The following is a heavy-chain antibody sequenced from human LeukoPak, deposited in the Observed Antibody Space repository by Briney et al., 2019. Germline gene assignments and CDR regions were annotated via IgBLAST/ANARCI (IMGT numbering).Heavy chain of an antibody. Sequence: SETLSLTCAVYGGSFSDYYWSWIRQPPGKGLEWIGEINHSGSTNYNPSLKSRVTISVDTSKNQFSLKLSSVTAADTAVYYCARGLGGNDYWGQGTLVTVSS. J-gene: IGHJ4*02. CDR1: GGSFSDYY. CDR3: ARGLGGNDY. D-gene: IGHD3-10*01. CDR2: INHSGST. V-gene: IGHV4-34*01.